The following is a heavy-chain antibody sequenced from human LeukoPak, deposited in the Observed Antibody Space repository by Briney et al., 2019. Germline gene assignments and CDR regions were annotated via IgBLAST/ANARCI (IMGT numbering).Heavy chain of an antibody. CDR2: IYYSGST. D-gene: IGHD5-18*01. J-gene: IGHJ4*02. Sequence: SETLSPTCTVSGGSISSNTYYWGWIRQPPGTGLEWIGSIYYSGSTYYNPSLKSRVTISVDTSKNQFSLKLSSVTAADTAVYYCARDYQGGYGDKTVDYWGQGTLVTVSS. V-gene: IGHV4-39*07. CDR1: GGSISSNTYY. CDR3: ARDYQGGYGDKTVDY.